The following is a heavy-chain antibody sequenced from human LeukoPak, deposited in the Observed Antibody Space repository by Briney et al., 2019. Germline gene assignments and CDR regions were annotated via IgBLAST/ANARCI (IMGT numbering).Heavy chain of an antibody. Sequence: SETLSLTCAVYVDSFSGYYWSWLRQPPGKGLEWLGEINHSGSTNYNSSLKSRVTISVDTSKNQFSLKLSSVTAADTAVYYCARGYYGSGSHCCHMDVWGKGTTITVS. D-gene: IGHD3-10*01. V-gene: IGHV4-34*01. CDR2: INHSGST. J-gene: IGHJ6*03. CDR3: ARGYYGSGSHCCHMDV. CDR1: VDSFSGYY.